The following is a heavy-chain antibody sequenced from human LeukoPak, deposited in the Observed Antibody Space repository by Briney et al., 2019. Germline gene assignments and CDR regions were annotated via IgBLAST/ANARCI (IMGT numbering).Heavy chain of an antibody. CDR2: ISGSGGST. D-gene: IGHD3-22*01. CDR3: AKVDYDSSGYFDY. V-gene: IGHV3-23*01. J-gene: IGHJ4*02. CDR1: GFTFSSYS. Sequence: GGSLRLSCAASGFTFSSYSMSWVRQAPGKGLEWVSAISGSGGSTYYADSVKGRFTISRDNSKNTLYLQMNSLRAEDTAVYYCAKVDYDSSGYFDYWGQGTLVTVSS.